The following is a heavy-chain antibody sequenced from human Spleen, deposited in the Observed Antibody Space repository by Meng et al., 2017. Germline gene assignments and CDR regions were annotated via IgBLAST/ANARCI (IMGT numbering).Heavy chain of an antibody. CDR3: AREYDSNSCGYYYYGMDV. J-gene: IGHJ6*02. D-gene: IGHD6-13*01. CDR2: ISSSSSYI. CDR1: GFTFSSHS. V-gene: IGHV3-21*01. Sequence: GGSLRPPRAASGFTFSSHSMNRVRQAPGKGLEWVSSISSSSSYIYYADSVKGRFTISRDNAKNSLYLQMNSLRAEDTAVYYCAREYDSNSCGYYYYGMDVWGQGTTVTVSS.